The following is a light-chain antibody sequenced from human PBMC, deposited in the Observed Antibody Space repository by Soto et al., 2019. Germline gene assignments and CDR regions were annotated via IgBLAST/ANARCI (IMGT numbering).Light chain of an antibody. J-gene: IGLJ3*02. CDR1: SGDVGGYNF. V-gene: IGLV2-14*01. Sequence: QSALTQPASVSGSPGQSITISCTGASGDVGGYNFVSWYQHHPGTAPKLMIYEVSKRPSGVSNRFSGSKSANTASLTISGLQAEDEADYYCSSYANNNTRVFGGGTKLTV. CDR3: SSYANNNTRV. CDR2: EVS.